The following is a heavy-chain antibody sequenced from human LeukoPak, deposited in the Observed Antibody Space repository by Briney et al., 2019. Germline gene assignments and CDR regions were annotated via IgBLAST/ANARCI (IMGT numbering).Heavy chain of an antibody. Sequence: GGSLRLSCAASGFTFSSYAMSWVRQAPGKGLEWVSAISGSGGSTYCADSVKGRFTISRDNSKNTLYLQMNSLRAEDTAVYYCAKDPTPYYDFWSGPNYFDYWGQGTLVTVSS. D-gene: IGHD3-3*01. J-gene: IGHJ4*02. CDR2: ISGSGGST. CDR3: AKDPTPYYDFWSGPNYFDY. V-gene: IGHV3-23*01. CDR1: GFTFSSYA.